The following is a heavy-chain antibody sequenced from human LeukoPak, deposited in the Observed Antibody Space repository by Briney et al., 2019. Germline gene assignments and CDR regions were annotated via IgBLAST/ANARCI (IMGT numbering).Heavy chain of an antibody. Sequence: SETLSLTCTVSGGSVSSGTYYWSWIRQPPGEGLEWIGYIYYSGSTNYNPSLTSRVTISVDTSKNQFSLKLRSVTAADTAVYYCARVGSSWYWFDPWGQGTLVTVSS. CDR2: IYYSGST. CDR3: ARVGSSWYWFDP. CDR1: GGSVSSGTYY. D-gene: IGHD6-13*01. V-gene: IGHV4-61*01. J-gene: IGHJ5*02.